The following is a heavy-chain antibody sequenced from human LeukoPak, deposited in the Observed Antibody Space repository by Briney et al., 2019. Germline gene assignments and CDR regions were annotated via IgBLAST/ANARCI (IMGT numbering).Heavy chain of an antibody. V-gene: IGHV1-2*02. J-gene: IGHJ6*03. CDR1: GYTFTGYY. CDR2: INPNSGGT. Sequence: ASVKVSCKASGYTFTGYYMHWVRQAPGQGLEWMGCINPNSGGTNYAQKFQGGVTMTRDTSISTAHMELNRLRSGDTAVYYCARASGYDYMDVWGEGTTVTISS. D-gene: IGHD3-10*01. CDR3: ARASGYDYMDV.